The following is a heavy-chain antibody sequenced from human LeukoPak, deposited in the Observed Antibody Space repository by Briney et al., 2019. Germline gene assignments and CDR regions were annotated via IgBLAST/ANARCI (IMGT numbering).Heavy chain of an antibody. CDR1: GFTFSSYA. CDR2: ISGSGGST. D-gene: IGHD3-22*01. CDR3: AKADSSGYYIFDY. Sequence: GGSLRLSCAASGFTFSSYAMSWVRQAPGKGLEWVSAISGSGGSTYYADSVKGRFTISRDNSKDTLYLQMNSLRAEDTAVYYCAKADSSGYYIFDYWGQGTLVTVSS. V-gene: IGHV3-23*01. J-gene: IGHJ4*02.